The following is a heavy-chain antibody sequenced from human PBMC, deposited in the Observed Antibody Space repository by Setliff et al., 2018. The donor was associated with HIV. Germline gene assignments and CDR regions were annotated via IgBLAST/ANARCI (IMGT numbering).Heavy chain of an antibody. CDR3: ARVETTVRGATYGLDV. CDR1: GGSISSHY. Sequence: PSETLSLTCTVSGGSISSHYWSWIRQAPGKGLEWIGTMYFRGNARNSPSLKSRVTILVDTSKNQLSLNLTSVTAADTAVDYCARVETTVRGATYGLDVWGQGTTVTVSS. CDR2: MYFRGNA. D-gene: IGHD3-10*01. V-gene: IGHV4-59*11. J-gene: IGHJ6*02.